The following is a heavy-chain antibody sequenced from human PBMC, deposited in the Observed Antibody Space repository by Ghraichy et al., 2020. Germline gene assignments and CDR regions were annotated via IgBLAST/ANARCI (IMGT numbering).Heavy chain of an antibody. D-gene: IGHD4-11*01. Sequence: GGSLRLSCEASGFTFSTYAMSWVRQAPGKGLEWVSAISGSGDSTYYADSVKGRFTISRDNSKNTLYLQMNSLRAEDTAVYYCAKDLYSNDFWEGAFEIWGQGTMVTVSS. CDR2: ISGSGDST. CDR1: GFTFSTYA. CDR3: AKDLYSNDFWEGAFEI. J-gene: IGHJ3*02. V-gene: IGHV3-23*01.